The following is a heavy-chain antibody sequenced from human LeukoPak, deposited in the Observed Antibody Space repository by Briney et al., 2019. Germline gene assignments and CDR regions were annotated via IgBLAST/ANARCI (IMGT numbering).Heavy chain of an antibody. V-gene: IGHV3-7*01. J-gene: IGHJ6*02. D-gene: IGHD3-10*01. CDR2: IRPDGSEK. Sequence: GGSLRLSCATSGFTLSIYWMSWVRQAPGKGPEWVANIRPDGSEKNYVDSVKGRFTISRDNAKNSLYLQMNSLRDEDTAVYYCARELLWFGGGGMDVWGQGTTVAVSS. CDR1: GFTLSIYW. CDR3: ARELLWFGGGGMDV.